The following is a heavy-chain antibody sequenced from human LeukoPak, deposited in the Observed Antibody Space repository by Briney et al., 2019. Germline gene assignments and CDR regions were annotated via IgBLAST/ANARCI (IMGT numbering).Heavy chain of an antibody. CDR1: GFAFSSYW. Sequence: PRGSLRVSCAGSGFAFSSYWMTWVRQAPGKGLEWVAHIKEDGSEESYADSVKGRFTISRDNAKNSMFLQVNSLRVEDTAVYYCARDLNYRQSSVNFDVFDIWAQGTMVTVSS. CDR3: ARDLNYRQSSVNFDVFDI. V-gene: IGHV3-7*01. J-gene: IGHJ3*02. D-gene: IGHD3-22*01. CDR2: IKEDGSEE.